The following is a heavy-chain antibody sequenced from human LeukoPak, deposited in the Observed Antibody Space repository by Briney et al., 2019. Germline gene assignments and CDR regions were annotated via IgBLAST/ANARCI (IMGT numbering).Heavy chain of an antibody. J-gene: IGHJ4*02. CDR3: AGGARRQQPFDY. Sequence: GWSLRLSCAASEFTVSSNYMNWVRQAPGKGLEWVSVIYSGGSTYYADSVKGRFTISRDNSKNTLYLQMNSLQAEDTAVYYCAGGARRQQPFDYWGQGTLVTVSS. CDR1: EFTVSSNY. V-gene: IGHV3-66*01. CDR2: IYSGGST. D-gene: IGHD6-13*01.